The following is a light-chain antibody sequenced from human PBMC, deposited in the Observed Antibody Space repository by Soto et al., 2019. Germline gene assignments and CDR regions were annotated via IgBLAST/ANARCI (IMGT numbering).Light chain of an antibody. J-gene: IGLJ1*01. CDR1: SSDIGGYNS. CDR2: DVT. V-gene: IGLV2-8*01. Sequence: QSALTQSPSASGSPGQSVTISCTGTSSDIGGYNSVSWYQQHPGKAPKVMIYDVTKRPSGVPDRFSGSKSGNTASLTVSALQGEDEGDYYCISFTDATSLIFGTSPKVTVL. CDR3: ISFTDATSLI.